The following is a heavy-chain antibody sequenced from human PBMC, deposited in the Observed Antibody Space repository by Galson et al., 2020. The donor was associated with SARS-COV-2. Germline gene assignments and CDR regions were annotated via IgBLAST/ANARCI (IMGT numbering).Heavy chain of an antibody. CDR3: ARDYGGIRFDY. D-gene: IGHD4-17*01. CDR2: IYSGGST. J-gene: IGHJ4*02. V-gene: IGHV3-53*01. Sequence: GESLKTSCAASGFTVSSNYMSWVRQAPGKGLEWVSVIYSGGSTYYADSVKGRFTISRDNSKNTLYLQMNSLRAEDTAVYYCARDYGGIRFDYWGQGTLVTVSS. CDR1: GFTVSSNY.